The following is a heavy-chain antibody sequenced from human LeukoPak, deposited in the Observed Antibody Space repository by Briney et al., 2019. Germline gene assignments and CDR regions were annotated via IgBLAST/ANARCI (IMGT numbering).Heavy chain of an antibody. CDR2: IIPIFGTA. Sequence: ASVKVSCKASGGTFSSYAISWVRQAPGQGLEWMGGIIPIFGTANYAQKFQGRVTITAGESTSTAYMELSSLRSEDTAVYYCARNLLRYFDWLGNGWFDPWGQGTLVTVSS. CDR3: ARNLLRYFDWLGNGWFDP. D-gene: IGHD3-9*01. CDR1: GGTFSSYA. V-gene: IGHV1-69*13. J-gene: IGHJ5*02.